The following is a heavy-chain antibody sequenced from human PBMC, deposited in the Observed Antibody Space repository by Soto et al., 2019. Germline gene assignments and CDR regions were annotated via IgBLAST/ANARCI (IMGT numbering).Heavy chain of an antibody. CDR1: VFTFSSHA. D-gene: IGHD6-13*01. V-gene: IGHV3-23*01. CDR3: AKDPFAPAGHTFFEY. CDR2: ISSGGDNT. Sequence: RLSCAASVFTFSSHAMSWVRQAPWKGLEWVSTISSGGDNTYSADSVKGRFTISRDNSKNTLYLQMNSLRAEDTAVYYCAKDPFAPAGHTFFEYLGQGTLVIVS. J-gene: IGHJ4*02.